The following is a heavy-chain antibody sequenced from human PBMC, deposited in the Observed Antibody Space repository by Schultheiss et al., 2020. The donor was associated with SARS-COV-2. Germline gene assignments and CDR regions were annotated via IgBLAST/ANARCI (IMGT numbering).Heavy chain of an antibody. J-gene: IGHJ4*02. V-gene: IGHV4-4*02. CDR3: ARVDQNNWKDWKYYFDY. D-gene: IGHD1-20*01. CDR1: GGSISSSNW. Sequence: SQTLSLTCAVSGGSISSSNWWSWVRQPPGQGLEWIGEFLLDGGPTYNPSLQSRVTISVDKPKNQISLNLNSVTAADTAVYYCARVDQNNWKDWKYYFDYWGQGTLVTVSS. CDR2: FLLDGGP.